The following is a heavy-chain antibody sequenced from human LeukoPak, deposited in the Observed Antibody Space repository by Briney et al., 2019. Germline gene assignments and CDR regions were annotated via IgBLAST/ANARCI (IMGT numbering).Heavy chain of an antibody. CDR1: GGSISNKY. J-gene: IGHJ6*03. Sequence: TSETLSLTCTVSGGSISNKYWSWIRQPPGKGLEWIGYIYYSGSTNYNPSLKSRVTMSVDTSKNQFSLKLSSVTAADTAVYYCARRRYYGSGSYYKYYYYYMDVWGKGTTVTISS. CDR2: IYYSGST. D-gene: IGHD3-10*01. CDR3: ARRRYYGSGSYYKYYYYYMDV. V-gene: IGHV4-59*12.